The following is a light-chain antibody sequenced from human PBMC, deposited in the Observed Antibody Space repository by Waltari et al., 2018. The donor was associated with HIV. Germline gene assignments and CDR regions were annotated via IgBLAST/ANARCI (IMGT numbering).Light chain of an antibody. V-gene: IGLV1-40*01. J-gene: IGLJ1*01. Sequence: QSVLTQPPSVSGAPGQRVTISCAGSGSNIGAGFDVYWYQQIPGTCPKLLIYDNPIRPSGVRARFSGAKSGTSASLAITGLQAEDDATYYCLSYDRSLRFVFGSGTKVSVL. CDR2: DNP. CDR1: GSNIGAGFD. CDR3: LSYDRSLRFV.